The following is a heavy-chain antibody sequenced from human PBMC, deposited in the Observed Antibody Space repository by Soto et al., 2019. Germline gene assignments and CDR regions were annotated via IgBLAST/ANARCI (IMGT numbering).Heavy chain of an antibody. CDR3: AMVDNYVTPTPQDV. D-gene: IGHD3-16*01. V-gene: IGHV1-18*01. J-gene: IGHJ6*02. Sequence: QVQLVQSGDEMKKPGASVRVSCKASGYIFVNYGIAWVRQAPGQGLEWMGWISPYTGDTHSASKVQGRLTMTTDTXXSPAYMDLGNLTSDDTAVYYCAMVDNYVTPTPQDVWGQGTTVTVSS. CDR1: GYIFVNYG. CDR2: ISPYTGDT.